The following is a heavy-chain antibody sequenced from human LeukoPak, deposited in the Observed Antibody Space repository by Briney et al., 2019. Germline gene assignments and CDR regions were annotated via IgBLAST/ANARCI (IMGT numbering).Heavy chain of an antibody. D-gene: IGHD2-2*01. V-gene: IGHV3-21*01. Sequence: GGSLRLSCAASGFTFSSYSMNWVRLAPGKGLEWVSSISSSSSYIYYADSVKGRFTISRDNAKNSLYLQMNSLRAEDTAVYYCARAPAYCSSTSCYLVDPWGQGTLVTVSS. CDR1: GFTFSSYS. J-gene: IGHJ5*02. CDR2: ISSSSSYI. CDR3: ARAPAYCSSTSCYLVDP.